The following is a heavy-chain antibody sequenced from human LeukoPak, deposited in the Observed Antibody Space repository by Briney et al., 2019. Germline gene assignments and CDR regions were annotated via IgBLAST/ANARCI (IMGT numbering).Heavy chain of an antibody. CDR3: ANGDILTHAFDI. V-gene: IGHV3-23*01. CDR1: GFTFSSYA. Sequence: QTGGSLRLSCAASGFTFSSYAMSWVRQAPGKGLEWVSANSGSGGSTYYADSVKGRFTISRDNSKNTLYLQMNSLRAEDTAVYYCANGDILTHAFDIWGQGTMVTVSS. J-gene: IGHJ3*02. CDR2: NSGSGGST. D-gene: IGHD3-9*01.